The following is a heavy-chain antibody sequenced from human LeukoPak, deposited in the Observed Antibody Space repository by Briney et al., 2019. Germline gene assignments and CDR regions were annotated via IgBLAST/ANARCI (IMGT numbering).Heavy chain of an antibody. D-gene: IGHD3-22*01. CDR3: ASRDSSGYYSLGAFDI. Sequence: PSETLSLTCTVSGGSISSSSYYWGWIRQPPGKGLGWIGGIYYSGSTYYNPSLKSRVTISVDTSKNQFSLKLSSVTAADTAVYYCASRDSSGYYSLGAFDIWGQGTMVTVSS. J-gene: IGHJ3*02. CDR2: IYYSGST. CDR1: GGSISSSSYY. V-gene: IGHV4-39*01.